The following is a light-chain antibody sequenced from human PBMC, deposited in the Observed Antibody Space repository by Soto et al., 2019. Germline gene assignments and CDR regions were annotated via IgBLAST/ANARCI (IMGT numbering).Light chain of an antibody. J-gene: IGLJ1*01. CDR2: YVN. CDR1: NSDVGSYNY. V-gene: IGLV2-11*01. CDR3: CSYAANYV. Sequence: QSALTQPRSVSGSPGQSVTISCTGTNSDVGSYNYVSWYQQHPGKAPKLMIYYVNKRPSGVPDRFSGGKSGNTASLTISGLQAEDEADYYCCSYAANYVFGTGTKVTVL.